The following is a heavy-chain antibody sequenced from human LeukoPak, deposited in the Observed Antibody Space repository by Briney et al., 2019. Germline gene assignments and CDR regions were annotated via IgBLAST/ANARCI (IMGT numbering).Heavy chain of an antibody. CDR2: INHSGST. Sequence: SETLSLTCAVYGGSFSGYYWSWIRQPPGKGLERIGEINHSGSTNYNPSLKSRVTISVDTSKNQFSLKLSSVTAADTAVYYCARTRGYCTNGVCWTNYYYYYMDVWGKGTTVTVSS. CDR3: ARTRGYCTNGVCWTNYYYYYMDV. J-gene: IGHJ6*03. CDR1: GGSFSGYY. V-gene: IGHV4-34*01. D-gene: IGHD2-8*01.